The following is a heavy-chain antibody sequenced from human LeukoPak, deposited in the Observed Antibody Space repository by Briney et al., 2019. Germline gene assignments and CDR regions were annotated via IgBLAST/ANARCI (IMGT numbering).Heavy chain of an antibody. CDR3: ARDLTVGSGSWYYGMDV. Sequence: PGGSLRLSCAASGFTFGSYGMSWVRQAPGKGLEWVAVIWYDGSNKYYADSVKGRFTISRDNSKNTLYLQMNSLRAEDTAVYYCARDLTVGSGSWYYGMDVWGQGTTVTVSS. D-gene: IGHD3-10*01. V-gene: IGHV3-33*08. CDR2: IWYDGSNK. J-gene: IGHJ6*02. CDR1: GFTFGSYG.